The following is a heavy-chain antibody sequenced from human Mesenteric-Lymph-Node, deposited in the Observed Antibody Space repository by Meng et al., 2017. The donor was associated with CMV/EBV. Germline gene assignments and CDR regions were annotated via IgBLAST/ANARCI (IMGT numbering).Heavy chain of an antibody. CDR2: TNPNSGVT. J-gene: IGHJ5*02. CDR1: GYTFTGFY. CDR3: ARDPPNYNWFDP. Sequence: ASVKVSCKASGYTFTGFYIHWVRQAPGQGLEWMGWTNPNSGVTNYAQKFQGRVTMTRDTSISTAYMELSRLRSDDTAVYYCARDPPNYNWFDPWGQGTLVTVSS. V-gene: IGHV1-2*02. D-gene: IGHD4/OR15-4a*01.